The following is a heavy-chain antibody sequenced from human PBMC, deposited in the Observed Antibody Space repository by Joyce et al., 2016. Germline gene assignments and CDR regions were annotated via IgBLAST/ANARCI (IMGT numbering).Heavy chain of an antibody. CDR1: GFTFTRYW. V-gene: IGHV3-7*01. D-gene: IGHD3-16*01. Sequence: EVQLVESGGGWVQPGESLTLSCAASGFTFTRYWMTWVRQAPGKGLEWVGNINEDGGAQNSVDSVEGRFTISRDNARNSVYLQISSLRGDDTAVYYCAREIWGPREWGQGTLVTVSS. J-gene: IGHJ4*02. CDR3: AREIWGPRE. CDR2: INEDGGAQ.